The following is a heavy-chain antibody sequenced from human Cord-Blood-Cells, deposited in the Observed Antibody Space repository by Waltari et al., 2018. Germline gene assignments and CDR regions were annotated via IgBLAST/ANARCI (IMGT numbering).Heavy chain of an antibody. CDR3: AREGYSSSWYDAFDI. CDR2: IIPIFGTA. D-gene: IGHD6-13*01. CDR1: GGTFRSYA. J-gene: IGHJ3*02. Sequence: QVQLVQSGAEVKKPGSSVTVSCKASGGTFRSYAISWVRQDPGQGLEWMGGIIPIFGTANYAQKFQGRVTITADESTSTAYMELSSLRSEDTAVYYCAREGYSSSWYDAFDIWGQGTMVTVSS. V-gene: IGHV1-69*01.